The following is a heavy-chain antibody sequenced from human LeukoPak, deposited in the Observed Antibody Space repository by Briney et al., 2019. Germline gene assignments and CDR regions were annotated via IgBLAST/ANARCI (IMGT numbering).Heavy chain of an antibody. V-gene: IGHV1-69*05. CDR2: VIPIFGTA. D-gene: IGHD3-3*01. J-gene: IGHJ6*03. CDR3: ARAIFGVVRTYYYMDV. Sequence: ASVKVSCKASGGTFSSYAIIWVRQAPGQGLEWMGGVIPIFGTANYAQKFQGRVTITTDESTSTAYMELSSLRSEDTAVYYCARAIFGVVRTYYYMDVWGKGTTVTVSS. CDR1: GGTFSSYA.